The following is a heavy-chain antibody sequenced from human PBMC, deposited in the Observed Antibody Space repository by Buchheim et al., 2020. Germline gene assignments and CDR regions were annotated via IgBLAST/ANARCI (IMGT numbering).Heavy chain of an antibody. D-gene: IGHD6-13*01. CDR2: IWYDGSNK. CDR1: GFTFSSYG. V-gene: IGHV3-33*01. Sequence: QVQLVESGGGVVQPGRSLRLSCAASGFTFSSYGMHWVRQAPGKGLEWVAVIWYDGSNKYYADSVKGRFTISRDNSKNKLYLQMNSLRAEDTAVYYCARAVGYSSSWYSGFLDYWGQGTL. CDR3: ARAVGYSSSWYSGFLDY. J-gene: IGHJ4*02.